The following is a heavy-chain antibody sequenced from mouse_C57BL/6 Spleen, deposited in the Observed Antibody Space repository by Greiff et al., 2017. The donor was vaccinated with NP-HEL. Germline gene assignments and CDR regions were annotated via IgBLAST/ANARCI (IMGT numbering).Heavy chain of an antibody. CDR1: GFTFSDYG. J-gene: IGHJ3*01. Sequence: EVKLMESGGGLVKPGGSLKLSCAASGFTFSDYGMHWVRQAPEKGLEWVAYISSGSSTIYYADTVKGRFTISRDNAKNTLFLQMTSLRSEDTAMYYCARYYYYGSSYGGWFAYWGQGTLVTVSA. CDR3: ARYYYYGSSYGGWFAY. V-gene: IGHV5-17*01. CDR2: ISSGSSTI. D-gene: IGHD1-1*01.